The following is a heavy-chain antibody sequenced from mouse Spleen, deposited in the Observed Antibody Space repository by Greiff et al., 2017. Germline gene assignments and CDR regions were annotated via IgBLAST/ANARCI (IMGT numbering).Heavy chain of an antibody. V-gene: IGHV5-9-2*01. CDR3: ARHGTGPWFAY. CDR1: GFTFSSYG. D-gene: IGHD4-1*01. J-gene: IGHJ3*01. CDR2: ISGGGSYT. Sequence: EVKVVESGGGLVKPGGSLKLSCAASGFTFSSYGMSWVRQTPEKRLEWVATISGGGSYTYYPDSVKGRFTISRDNAKNNLYLQMSSLRSEDTALYYCARHGTGPWFAYWGQGTLVTVSA.